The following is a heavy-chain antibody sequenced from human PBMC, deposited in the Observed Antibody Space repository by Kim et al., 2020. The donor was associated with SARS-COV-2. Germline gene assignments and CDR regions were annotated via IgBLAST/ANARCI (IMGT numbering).Heavy chain of an antibody. J-gene: IGHJ3*02. CDR1: GGTFSSYA. CDR2: IIPIFGTA. CDR3: ARDSLRIAARPYAFDI. Sequence: SVKVSCKASGGTFSSYAISWVRQAPGQGLEWMGGIIPIFGTANYAQKFQGRVTITADESTSTAYMELSSLRSEDTAVYYCARDSLRIAARPYAFDIWGQGTMVTVSS. V-gene: IGHV1-69*13. D-gene: IGHD6-6*01.